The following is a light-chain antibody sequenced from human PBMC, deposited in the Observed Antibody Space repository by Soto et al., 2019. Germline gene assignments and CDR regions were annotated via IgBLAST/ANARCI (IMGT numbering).Light chain of an antibody. V-gene: IGLV1-44*01. J-gene: IGLJ2*01. CDR3: AAWDDSLNGVV. CDR1: SSNIGSHT. Sequence: QLVLTQPPSASGTPGQTIAISCSGGSSNIGSHTVNWYQQLPGTAPRLLIYSNTQRPSGVPDRFSGSESGTSASLAISGLQSEYEGDYYCAAWDDSLNGVVFGGGTQLTVL. CDR2: SNT.